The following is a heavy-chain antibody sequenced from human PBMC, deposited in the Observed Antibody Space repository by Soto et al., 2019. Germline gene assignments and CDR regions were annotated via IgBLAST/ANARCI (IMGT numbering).Heavy chain of an antibody. CDR2: IYYSGST. CDR3: AREGGTATIFDL. J-gene: IGHJ4*02. CDR1: GGSISNHGYY. V-gene: IGHV4-31*03. Sequence: QVQLQESGPGLVKPSQTLSLTCTVSGGSISNHGYYWSWIRQHPGKGLEWIGYIYYSGSTYYNPSLKSRLTISVDTSKNKFSLKLTSVTAADTAVYSCAREGGTATIFDLWGQGTLVTVSS. D-gene: IGHD5-12*01.